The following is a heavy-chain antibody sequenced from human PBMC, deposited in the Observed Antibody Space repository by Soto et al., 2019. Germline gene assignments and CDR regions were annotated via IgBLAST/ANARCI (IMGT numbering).Heavy chain of an antibody. CDR1: GHTLTEFS. D-gene: IGHD1-1*01. Sequence: QVHLVQSGTEVKKPGASVKVSCKVSGHTLTEFSMHWVRQAPGKGLEWMGGFDPEDGEIIYAQKFQGRVTMTEEPSYDSAYMELSRLRSEDKAVYYFAAGGTRWLPSPFDFWGQGTLLTVSS. CDR2: FDPEDGEI. V-gene: IGHV1-24*01. CDR3: AAGGTRWLPSPFDF. J-gene: IGHJ4*02.